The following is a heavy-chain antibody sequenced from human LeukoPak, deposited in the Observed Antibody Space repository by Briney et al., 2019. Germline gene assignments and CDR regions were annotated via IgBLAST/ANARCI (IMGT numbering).Heavy chain of an antibody. V-gene: IGHV1-2*06. CDR2: INPNSGGT. Sequence: GASVKVSCKASGYTFTGYYMHWVRQAPGQGLEWMGRINPNSGGTNYAQKFQGRVTMTRDTSISTAYMELSGLRSDDTAVYYCARDFMVRGVTEVDNYWGQGTLVTVSS. CDR3: ARDFMVRGVTEVDNY. J-gene: IGHJ4*02. D-gene: IGHD3-10*01. CDR1: GYTFTGYY.